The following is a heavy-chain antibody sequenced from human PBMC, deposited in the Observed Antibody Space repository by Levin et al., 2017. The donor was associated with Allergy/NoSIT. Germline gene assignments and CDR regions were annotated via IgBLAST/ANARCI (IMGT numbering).Heavy chain of an antibody. Sequence: PGGSLRLSCAASGFTFSGYSMNWVRQPPGKGLEWVSHISSSSSSIYYADSVKGRFTISRDNAKNSLYLQMNSLRAEDTAVYYCARDYYGSGSSNSWGQGTLVSVSS. CDR2: ISSSSSSI. D-gene: IGHD3-10*01. V-gene: IGHV3-48*01. J-gene: IGHJ4*02. CDR1: GFTFSGYS. CDR3: ARDYYGSGSSNS.